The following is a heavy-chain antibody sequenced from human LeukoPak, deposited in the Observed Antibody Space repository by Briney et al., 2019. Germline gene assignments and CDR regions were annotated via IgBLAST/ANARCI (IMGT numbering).Heavy chain of an antibody. V-gene: IGHV3-23*01. CDR3: AKDPVAIAAAGHFDY. J-gene: IGHJ4*02. CDR1: GFTFSSYA. D-gene: IGHD6-13*01. Sequence: GRSLRLSCAASGFTFSSYAMSWVRQAPGKGLEWVSAISGSGGSTYYADSVKGRFTISRDNSKNTLYLQMNSLRAEDTAVYYCAKDPVAIAAAGHFDYWGQGTLVTVSS. CDR2: ISGSGGST.